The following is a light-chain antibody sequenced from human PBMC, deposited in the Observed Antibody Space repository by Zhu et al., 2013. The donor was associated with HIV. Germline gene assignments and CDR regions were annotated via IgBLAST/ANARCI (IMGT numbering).Light chain of an antibody. V-gene: IGKV3-15*01. Sequence: IVLTQSPDLLSVSPGDRATLSCRASQSISTNLAWYQQKPGQPPRLLIFGASTRATGVSARFSGSGSATEFTLTISSLQSEDFALYYCQQYAGWPLTFGGGTKVEI. CDR2: GAS. CDR1: QSISTN. J-gene: IGKJ4*01. CDR3: QQYAGWPLT.